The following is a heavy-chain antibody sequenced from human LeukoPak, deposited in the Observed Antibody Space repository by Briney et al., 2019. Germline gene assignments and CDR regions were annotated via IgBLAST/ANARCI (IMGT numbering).Heavy chain of an antibody. CDR1: GFTVSSNY. CDR2: ICSGGST. V-gene: IGHV3-66*01. CDR3: ARAADGSGSFDY. Sequence: GGSLRLSCAASGFTVSSNYMSWVRQAPGKGLEWVSVICSGGSTYYADSVKGRFTISRDNSKNTLYLQMNSLRAEDTAVYYCARAADGSGSFDYWGQGTLVTVSS. J-gene: IGHJ4*02. D-gene: IGHD3-10*01.